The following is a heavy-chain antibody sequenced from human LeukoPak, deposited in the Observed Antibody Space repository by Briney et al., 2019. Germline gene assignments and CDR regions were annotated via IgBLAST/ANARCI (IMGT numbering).Heavy chain of an antibody. D-gene: IGHD3-10*01. CDR3: ARGQGITMVRGVTKSDNWFDP. V-gene: IGHV4-34*01. Sequence: SETLSLTCAVYGGSFSGYYWSWIRQPPGKGLEWIGEINHSGSTSYNPSLKSRVTISVDTSKNQFSLKLSSVTAADTAVYYCARGQGITMVRGVTKSDNWFDPWGQGTLVTVSS. CDR2: INHSGST. CDR1: GGSFSGYY. J-gene: IGHJ5*02.